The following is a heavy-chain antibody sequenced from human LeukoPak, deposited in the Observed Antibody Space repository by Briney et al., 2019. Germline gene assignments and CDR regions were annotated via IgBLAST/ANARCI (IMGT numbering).Heavy chain of an antibody. V-gene: IGHV3-53*01. J-gene: IGHJ5*02. Sequence: GGSLRLSCAASGFTVSTNSMTWVRQAPGKGLEWVSVIYSGDATFYADSVKGRFIISRDSSKNTLYLQMNTLRAEDTAVYYCARVLGNYYDSWFDPWGQGALVTVSS. CDR3: ARVLGNYYDSWFDP. CDR2: IYSGDAT. CDR1: GFTVSTNS. D-gene: IGHD3-10*01.